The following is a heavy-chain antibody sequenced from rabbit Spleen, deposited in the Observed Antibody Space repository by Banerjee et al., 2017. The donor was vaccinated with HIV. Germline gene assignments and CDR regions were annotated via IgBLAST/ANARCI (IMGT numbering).Heavy chain of an antibody. CDR1: GFSFTSNYY. Sequence: QEQLVESGGDLVKPGASLTLTCTASGFSFTSNYYMCWVRQAPGKGLEWIACIDAGSSGFTYFASWAKGRFTCSKTSSTTVTLQMTSLTAADTATYFCARGGYTVGYTAFAIADNIYFDLWGQGTLVTVS. CDR3: ARGGYTVGYTAFAIADNIYFDL. V-gene: IGHV1S45*01. CDR2: IDAGSSGFT. J-gene: IGHJ4*01. D-gene: IGHD6-1*01.